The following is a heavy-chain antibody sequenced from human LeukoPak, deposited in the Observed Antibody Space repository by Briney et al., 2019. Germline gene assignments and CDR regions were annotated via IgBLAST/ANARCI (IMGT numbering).Heavy chain of an antibody. CDR1: GFTFSSYA. CDR3: ARDLNYYGSGSPACDY. Sequence: GRSLRLSCAASGFTFSSYAMHWVRQAPGKGLEWVAVISYDGSNKYYADSVKGRFTISRDNSKNTLHLQMNSLRAEDTAVYYCARDLNYYGSGSPACDYWGQGTLVTVSS. V-gene: IGHV3-30-3*01. J-gene: IGHJ4*02. D-gene: IGHD3-10*01. CDR2: ISYDGSNK.